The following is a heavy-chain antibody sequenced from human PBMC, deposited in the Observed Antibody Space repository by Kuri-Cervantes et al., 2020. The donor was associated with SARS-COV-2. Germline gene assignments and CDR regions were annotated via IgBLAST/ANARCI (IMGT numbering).Heavy chain of an antibody. Sequence: GSLKISCAASGFSFSMYWMSWVRQAPGKGLEWVANIKKDGSEKYYVDSVKGRFTIPRDNAKNSLYLQMNSLRAEDTAVYYCAREQWLELDAFDIWGQGTMVTVSS. V-gene: IGHV3-7*01. D-gene: IGHD6-19*01. CDR1: GFSFSMYW. J-gene: IGHJ3*02. CDR2: IKKDGSEK. CDR3: AREQWLELDAFDI.